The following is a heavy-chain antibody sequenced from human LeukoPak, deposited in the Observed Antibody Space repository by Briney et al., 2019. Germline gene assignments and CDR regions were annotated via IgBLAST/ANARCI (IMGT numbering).Heavy chain of an antibody. CDR2: INHSGST. V-gene: IGHV4-34*01. CDR3: ASRGCSSTSCYERGHWFDP. Sequence: SETLSLTCAVYGGSFSGYYWSWIRQPPGKGLEWIGEINHSGSTNYNPSLKSRVTISVDTSKNQFPLKLSSVTAADTAVYYCASRGCSSTSCYERGHWFDPWGQGTLVTVSS. J-gene: IGHJ5*02. D-gene: IGHD2-2*01. CDR1: GGSFSGYY.